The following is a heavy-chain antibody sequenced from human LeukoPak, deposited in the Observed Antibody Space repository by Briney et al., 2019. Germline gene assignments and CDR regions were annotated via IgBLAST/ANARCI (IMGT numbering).Heavy chain of an antibody. V-gene: IGHV4-34*01. D-gene: IGHD3-10*01. CDR1: GGSFSGYY. Sequence: SETLSLTCAVYGGSFSGYYWSWIRQPPGKGLEWIGEINHSGSTNYNPSLKSRVTISVDTSKNQFSLKLSSVTAADTAVYYCARHRKTYYYGSGSYYNWFDPWGQGTLVTVSS. CDR2: INHSGST. J-gene: IGHJ5*02. CDR3: ARHRKTYYYGSGSYYNWFDP.